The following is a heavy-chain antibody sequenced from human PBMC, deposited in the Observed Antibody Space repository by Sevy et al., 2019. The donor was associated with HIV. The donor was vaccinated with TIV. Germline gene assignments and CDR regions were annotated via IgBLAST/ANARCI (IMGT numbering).Heavy chain of an antibody. CDR2: IRSATDGGTT. CDR3: ATLSGNYWGDWLDP. CDR1: AFTFSNDW. V-gene: IGHV3-15*07. J-gene: IGHJ5*02. D-gene: IGHD5-12*01. Sequence: GGSLRLSCVASAFTFSNDWMTWVRQAPGKGLEWVGHIRSATDGGTTDYAAPVKGSITISRHDSKNTVYLEMNSLKIEDTGVYFCATLSGNYWGDWLDPWGQGTLVTVSS.